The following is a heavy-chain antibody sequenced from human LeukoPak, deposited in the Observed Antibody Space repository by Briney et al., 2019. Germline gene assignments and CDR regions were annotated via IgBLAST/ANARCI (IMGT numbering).Heavy chain of an antibody. CDR3: AREKLAAAGILDY. D-gene: IGHD6-13*01. Sequence: GGSLRLSCAASGFTFSSYSMNWVRQAPGKGLEWVSSISSSSSYIYYADSVKGRFTISRDNAKNTLYLQMNSLRAEDTAVYYCAREKLAAAGILDYWGQGTLVTVSS. J-gene: IGHJ4*02. V-gene: IGHV3-21*01. CDR2: ISSSSSYI. CDR1: GFTFSSYS.